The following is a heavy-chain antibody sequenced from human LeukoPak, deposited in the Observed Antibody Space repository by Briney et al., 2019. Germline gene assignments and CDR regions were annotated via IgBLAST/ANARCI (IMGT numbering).Heavy chain of an antibody. CDR2: IYHSGST. Sequence: SETLSLTCTVSGYSISSGYYWGWIRQPPGKGLEWIGSIYHSGSTYYNPSLKSRVTISVDTSKNQFSLKLSSVTAADTAVYYCARASRRDIVVVVAATSNWFDPWGQGTLVTVSS. D-gene: IGHD2-15*01. V-gene: IGHV4-38-2*02. J-gene: IGHJ5*02. CDR1: GYSISSGYY. CDR3: ARASRRDIVVVVAATSNWFDP.